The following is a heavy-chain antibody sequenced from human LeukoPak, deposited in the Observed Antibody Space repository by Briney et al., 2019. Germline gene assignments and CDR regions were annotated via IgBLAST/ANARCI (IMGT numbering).Heavy chain of an antibody. CDR3: ARAPVSPTIPFDY. J-gene: IGHJ4*02. D-gene: IGHD2-2*02. Sequence: SETLSLTCTVSGGSLSIYYWLGLRQPPGEGLEWIGYIYYSGSTNYNPSLKSRVTMSVDTSKNQFSLELSSVTAADTAVYYCARAPVSPTIPFDYWGQGTLVTVSS. CDR2: IYYSGST. CDR1: GGSLSIYY. V-gene: IGHV4-59*01.